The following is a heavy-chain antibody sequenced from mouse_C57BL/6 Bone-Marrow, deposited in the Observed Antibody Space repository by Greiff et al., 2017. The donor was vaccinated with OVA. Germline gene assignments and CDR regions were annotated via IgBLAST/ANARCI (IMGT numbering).Heavy chain of an antibody. CDR3: TRILDAMDY. CDR2: ISSGGDYI. V-gene: IGHV5-9-1*02. Sequence: EVKLMESGEGLVKPGGSLKLSCAASGFTFSCYAMSWVRKTPEKRLEWVAYISSGGDYIYYAETVKGRFTISRDKARNTLYLQMSSLKSEDTAMYYCTRILDAMDYWGQGTAVTVSS. D-gene: IGHD1-1*01. CDR1: GFTFSCYA. J-gene: IGHJ4*01.